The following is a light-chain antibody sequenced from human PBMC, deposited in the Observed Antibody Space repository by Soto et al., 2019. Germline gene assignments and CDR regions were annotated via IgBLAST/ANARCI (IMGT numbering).Light chain of an antibody. CDR2: DAS. CDR1: QSVSSY. Sequence: EIVLTQSASTLSWSPGERATLSWRASQSVSSYLAWYQQKPGQAPRLLIYDASNRATGIPARFSGSGSGTDFTLTISSLEPEDFAVYYCQQRSNWPTFGQGTKVDIK. CDR3: QQRSNWPT. V-gene: IGKV3-11*01. J-gene: IGKJ1*01.